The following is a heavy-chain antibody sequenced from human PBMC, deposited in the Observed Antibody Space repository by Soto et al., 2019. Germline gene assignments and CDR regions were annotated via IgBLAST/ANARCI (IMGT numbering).Heavy chain of an antibody. V-gene: IGHV4-61*01. CDR1: GDSVNNGRYY. Sequence: PSETLSLTCTVSGDSVNNGRYYWTWIRQPPGKRVEWIGYIYSNGNTNYNPSLRSRVTISVDTSKNQFSLNLISVTAADTAVYYCARNYGLVAFDIWGQGTMVTVSS. CDR2: IYSNGNT. D-gene: IGHD4-17*01. CDR3: ARNYGLVAFDI. J-gene: IGHJ3*02.